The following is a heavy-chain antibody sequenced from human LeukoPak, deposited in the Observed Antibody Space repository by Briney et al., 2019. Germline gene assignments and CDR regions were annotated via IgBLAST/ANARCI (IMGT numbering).Heavy chain of an antibody. D-gene: IGHD2-2*01. CDR1: GGSFSGYY. CDR2: INHSGST. V-gene: IGHV4-34*01. CDR3: AREVSGEQYQLLTSYYYYGMDV. Sequence: SETLSLTCAVYGGSFSGYYWSWIRQPPGKGLEWIGEINHSGSTNYNPSLKSRVTISVDTSKNQFSLKLSSVTAADTAVYYCAREVSGEQYQLLTSYYYYGMDVWGQGTTVNVSS. J-gene: IGHJ6*02.